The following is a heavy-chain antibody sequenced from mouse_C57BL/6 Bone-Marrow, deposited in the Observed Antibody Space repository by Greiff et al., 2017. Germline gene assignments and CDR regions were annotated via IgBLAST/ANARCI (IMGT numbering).Heavy chain of an antibody. CDR2: INPNNGGT. V-gene: IGHV1-22*01. D-gene: IGHD2-5*01. CDR1: GYTFTDYN. Sequence: EVQLQQSGPELVKPGASVKMSCKASGYTFTDYNMHWVKQSHGKSLEWIGYINPNNGGTSYNQKFKGKATLTVNKSSSPASMELRSLTSEESAVYYCARMNYSNYVNYWGQGTTLTVSS. CDR3: ARMNYSNYVNY. J-gene: IGHJ2*01.